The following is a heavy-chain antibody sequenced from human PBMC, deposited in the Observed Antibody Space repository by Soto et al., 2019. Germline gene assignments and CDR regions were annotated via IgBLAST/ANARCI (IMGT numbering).Heavy chain of an antibody. Sequence: PGGSLRLSCAASGFTFSSYAMSWVRQAPGKGLEWVSAISGSGGSTYYADSVKGRFTISRDNAKNSLYLQMNSLGAADTAVYYCARGGVPYADAESWGQGTLVTVPP. J-gene: IGHJ5*02. V-gene: IGHV3-23*01. CDR1: GFTFSSYA. CDR3: ARGGVPYADAES. CDR2: ISGSGGST. D-gene: IGHD4-17*01.